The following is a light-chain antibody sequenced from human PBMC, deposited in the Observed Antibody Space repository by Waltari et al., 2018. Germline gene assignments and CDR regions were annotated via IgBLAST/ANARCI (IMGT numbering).Light chain of an antibody. Sequence: EIVMTQSPDTLSVSQGERATISCRASQHIGNNLAWYQQKPGQAPRLLIYGASSTAIGIPDRFSGSGSGTEFTLTISSLQSEDFAVYLCHQYNSWPPYTFGQGTKLEIK. CDR3: HQYNSWPPYT. CDR2: GAS. CDR1: QHIGNN. J-gene: IGKJ2*01. V-gene: IGKV3-15*01.